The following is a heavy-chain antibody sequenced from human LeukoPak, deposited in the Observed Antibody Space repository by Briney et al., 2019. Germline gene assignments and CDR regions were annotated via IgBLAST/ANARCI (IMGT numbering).Heavy chain of an antibody. J-gene: IGHJ4*02. CDR2: IYYSGST. CDR3: ARVDIVVVPAARGIFDY. Sequence: PSETLSLTCTVSGGSISSGDYYWSWIRQPPGKGLEWIGYIYYSGSTYYNPSLKSRVTISVDTSKNQFSLKLSSVTAADTAVYYCARVDIVVVPAARGIFDYWGQGTLVTVSS. CDR1: GGSISSGDYY. D-gene: IGHD2-2*01. V-gene: IGHV4-30-4*08.